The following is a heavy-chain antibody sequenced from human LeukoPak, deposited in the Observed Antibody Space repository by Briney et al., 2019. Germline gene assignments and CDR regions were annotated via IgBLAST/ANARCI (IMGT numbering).Heavy chain of an antibody. CDR3: AKGYSSGWYHDAFDI. D-gene: IGHD6-19*01. Sequence: GGSLRLSCAASGFTFSSYGMHWVRQAPGKGLEWVAVISYDGSNKYYADSVKGRFTISRDNSKNTLYLQMNSLRAEDTAVYYCAKGYSSGWYHDAFDIWGQGTMVTVSS. J-gene: IGHJ3*02. CDR2: ISYDGSNK. CDR1: GFTFSSYG. V-gene: IGHV3-30*18.